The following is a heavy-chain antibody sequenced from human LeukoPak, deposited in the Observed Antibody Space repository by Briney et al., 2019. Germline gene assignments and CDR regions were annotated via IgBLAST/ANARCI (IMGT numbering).Heavy chain of an antibody. Sequence: SETLSLTCTVSGGSISSSSYYWGWIRQPPGKGLEWIGSIYYSGSTYYNPSLKSRVTISVDTSKNQFSLKLSSVTAADTAVYYCARLSSSGWSKGYYYYYYGMDVWGQGTTVTVSS. CDR1: GGSISSSSYY. CDR2: IYYSGST. J-gene: IGHJ6*02. D-gene: IGHD6-19*01. CDR3: ARLSSSGWSKGYYYYYYGMDV. V-gene: IGHV4-39*01.